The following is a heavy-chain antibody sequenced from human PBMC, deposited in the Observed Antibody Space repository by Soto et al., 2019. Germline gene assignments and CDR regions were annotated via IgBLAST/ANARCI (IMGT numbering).Heavy chain of an antibody. Sequence: EVQLVESGGGLVQPGGSLRLSCAASGITVSSNYMSWVRQAPGKGLEWVSVIYSGGSTYYADSVKGRCTISRDNSKNTLYLQMNSLRAEETAVYYGARDFYYYGSGTMGGYFDYWGQGTLVTVSS. V-gene: IGHV3-66*01. D-gene: IGHD3-10*01. J-gene: IGHJ4*02. CDR2: IYSGGST. CDR1: GITVSSNY. CDR3: ARDFYYYGSGTMGGYFDY.